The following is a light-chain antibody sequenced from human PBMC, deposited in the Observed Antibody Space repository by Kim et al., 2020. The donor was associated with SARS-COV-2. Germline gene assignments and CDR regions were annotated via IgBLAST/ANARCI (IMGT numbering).Light chain of an antibody. CDR2: EVT. CDR1: SNDVGDNKF. Sequence: GQSVTISCTGTSNDVGDNKFVSWYQQHPSKAPKVLIYEVTQRPSGVPDRFSGSKSGNTASLTVSGLQPQDEADYYCSSYAGSRFIFGTGTKVTVL. V-gene: IGLV2-8*01. J-gene: IGLJ1*01. CDR3: SSYAGSRFI.